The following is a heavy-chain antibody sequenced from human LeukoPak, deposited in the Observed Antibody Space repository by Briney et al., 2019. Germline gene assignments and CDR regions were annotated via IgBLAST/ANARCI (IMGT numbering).Heavy chain of an antibody. V-gene: IGHV4-4*07. CDR2: IYTSGST. CDR3: ARGASGYYQFDY. D-gene: IGHD3-22*01. CDR1: GGSISPYY. J-gene: IGHJ4*02. Sequence: VKPSETLSLTCAISGGSISPYYWSWIRQPAGKGLEWIGRIYTSGSTNYNPSLKSRVTMSVDASKNQFSLKLSSVTAADTAVYYCARGASGYYQFDYWGQGTLVTVSS.